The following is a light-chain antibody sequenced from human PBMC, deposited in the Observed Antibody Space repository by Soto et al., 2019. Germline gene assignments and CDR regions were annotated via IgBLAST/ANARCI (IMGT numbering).Light chain of an antibody. Sequence: EIVMTQSPATLSVSPGERATLSCRASQSVSSNLAWYQQRPGQAPRLLIYGASTRATGIPARFSGSGSGTEFTLIISSLQSEDFAVYYCQQYNIWPPWTFGQGTKVEIK. CDR1: QSVSSN. V-gene: IGKV3-15*01. CDR2: GAS. CDR3: QQYNIWPPWT. J-gene: IGKJ1*01.